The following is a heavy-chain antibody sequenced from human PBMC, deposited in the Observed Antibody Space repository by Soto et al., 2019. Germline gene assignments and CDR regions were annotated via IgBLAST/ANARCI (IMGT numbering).Heavy chain of an antibody. J-gene: IGHJ6*02. Sequence: GGSLRLSCAASGFTFSSYSMNWVRQAPGKGLEWVSYISSSSSTIYYADSVKGRFTISRDNAKNSLYLQMNSLRDEDTAVYYCARDFIVVVPAAITNYYYYGMDVWGQGTTVTVSS. CDR3: ARDFIVVVPAAITNYYYYGMDV. D-gene: IGHD2-2*01. CDR2: ISSSSSTI. V-gene: IGHV3-48*02. CDR1: GFTFSSYS.